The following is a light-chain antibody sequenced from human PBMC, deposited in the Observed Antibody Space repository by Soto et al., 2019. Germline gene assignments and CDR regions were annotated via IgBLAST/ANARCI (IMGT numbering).Light chain of an antibody. CDR2: KND. CDR1: SSNIGSNY. Sequence: QAVVTQPPSASGTPGQRVTIYCSGSSSNIGSNYAHWYRQLPGMAPTVLIYKNDQRPSSLPDRFSGSKSDTSASLAISGLRSEDEADYYCAAWDDSLSGLVFGGGTQLTVL. CDR3: AAWDDSLSGLV. V-gene: IGLV1-47*01. J-gene: IGLJ2*01.